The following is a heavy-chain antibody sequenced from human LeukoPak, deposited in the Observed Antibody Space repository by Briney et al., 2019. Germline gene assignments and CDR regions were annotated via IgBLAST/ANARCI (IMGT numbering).Heavy chain of an antibody. J-gene: IGHJ4*02. CDR1: GFTFSSYW. Sequence: AGGSLRLSCAASGFTFSSYWMSWVRQAPGKGLEWVAFIRYDGSNKYYADSVKGRFTISRDNSKNTLYLQMNSLRAEDTAVYYCAKPHFDDWGQGTLVTVSS. V-gene: IGHV3-30*02. CDR3: AKPHFDD. CDR2: IRYDGSNK.